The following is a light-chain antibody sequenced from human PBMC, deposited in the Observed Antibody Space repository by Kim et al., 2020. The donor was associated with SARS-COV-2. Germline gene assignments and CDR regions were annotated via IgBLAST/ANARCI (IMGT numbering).Light chain of an antibody. CDR3: QQYDNLSLT. V-gene: IGKV1-33*01. J-gene: IGKJ4*01. CDR2: DAS. CDR1: QDISNY. Sequence: DIQMTQSQSSLSASVGDRVTITCQASQDISNYLNWYQQKPGKAPKLLIYDASNLETGVPSRFSGSGSGTDFTFTISSLQPEDIATYYCQQYDNLSLTFGGGTKVDIK.